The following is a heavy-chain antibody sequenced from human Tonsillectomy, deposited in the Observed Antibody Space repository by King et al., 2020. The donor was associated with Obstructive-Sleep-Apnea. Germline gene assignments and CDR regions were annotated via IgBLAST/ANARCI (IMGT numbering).Heavy chain of an antibody. CDR3: VKDRVWGAKES. Sequence: VQLVESGGGLVQPGGSLRLSCSGSGFTFRTYAMHWVRQAPGKGLEYVSAITSSGDITYYADSVKGRVTISRDNSRNTLYLQMSSVRPDDTAVYFCVKDRVWGAKESWGQGTLVTVSS. V-gene: IGHV3-64D*06. D-gene: IGHD1-26*01. CDR2: ITSSGDIT. J-gene: IGHJ4*02. CDR1: GFTFRTYA.